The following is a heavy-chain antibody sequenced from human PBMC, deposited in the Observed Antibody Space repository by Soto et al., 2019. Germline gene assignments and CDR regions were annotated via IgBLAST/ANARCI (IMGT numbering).Heavy chain of an antibody. J-gene: IGHJ4*02. CDR3: VKDRSTSDWYGYFDS. D-gene: IGHD6-19*01. V-gene: IGHV3-23*01. CDR2: ISYTGGNT. Sequence: GGSLRLSCAASGFTFSTFAMSWVRRAPGKGLEWVSAISYTGGNTYSTDSVKGRFTISRDNSKNTLYLQMNSLRAEDTAVYYCVKDRSTSDWYGYFDSWGQGTLGTVSS. CDR1: GFTFSTFA.